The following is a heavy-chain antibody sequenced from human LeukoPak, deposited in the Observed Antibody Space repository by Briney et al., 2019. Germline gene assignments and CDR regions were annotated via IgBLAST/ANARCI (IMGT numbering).Heavy chain of an antibody. Sequence: PGGSPRLSCAASGFTFTTYWMSWIRQAPGKGLEWVANINQDGTDKYYVDSVKGRFTFSRDNAQNSLYLQMSSLRVEDTAVYYCVTYSTGLYKGLEFWGQGTQVTVSS. D-gene: IGHD2-8*02. V-gene: IGHV3-7*03. CDR2: INQDGTDK. J-gene: IGHJ4*02. CDR1: GFTFTTYW. CDR3: VTYSTGLYKGLEF.